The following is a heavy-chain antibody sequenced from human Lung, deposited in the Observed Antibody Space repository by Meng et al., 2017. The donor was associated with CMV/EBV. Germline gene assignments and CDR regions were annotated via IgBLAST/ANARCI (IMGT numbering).Heavy chain of an antibody. Sequence: GGSLRLXCAASGFTFSRYGMSWVRQAPGKGLEWVSVMYSGGSSTFYADSVQGRFTISRDESKNTLYLQMNSLRAEDTALYYCAKCSSTSCRYFEYWGQGTXVTGAS. D-gene: IGHD2-2*01. V-gene: IGHV3-23*03. CDR2: MYSGGSST. CDR3: AKCSSTSCRYFEY. CDR1: GFTFSRYG. J-gene: IGHJ4*02.